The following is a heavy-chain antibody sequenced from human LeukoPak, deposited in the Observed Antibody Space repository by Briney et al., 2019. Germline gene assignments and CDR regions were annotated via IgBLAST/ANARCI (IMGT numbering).Heavy chain of an antibody. Sequence: PSETLSLTCIVSGGSIGSYFWSWIRQPPGKGLEWIGYIHYTGSTSYNSSLKSRVTISMDTSKNQLSLRLTSVTAADTAVYYCARNWNRGFDYWGQGTLVTVSS. CDR2: IHYTGST. CDR3: ARNWNRGFDY. CDR1: GGSIGSYF. D-gene: IGHD1/OR15-1a*01. V-gene: IGHV4-59*01. J-gene: IGHJ4*02.